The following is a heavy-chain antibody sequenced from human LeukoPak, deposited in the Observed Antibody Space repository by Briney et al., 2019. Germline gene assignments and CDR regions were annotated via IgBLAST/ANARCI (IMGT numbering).Heavy chain of an antibody. D-gene: IGHD5-18*01. CDR1: GFTFSRYS. CDR3: AKPRAVDTAMAKAFGGN. V-gene: IGHV3-64*01. CDR2: ISSNGGST. Sequence: GGSLRLSCAASGFTFSRYSMHWVRQAPGKGLEYVSAISSNGGSTYYANSVKGRFTISRDNSKNTLYLQMNSLRAEDTAVYYCAKPRAVDTAMAKAFGGNWGQGTLVTVSS. J-gene: IGHJ4*02.